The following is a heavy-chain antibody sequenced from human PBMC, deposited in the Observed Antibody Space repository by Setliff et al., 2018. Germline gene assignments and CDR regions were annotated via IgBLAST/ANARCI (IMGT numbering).Heavy chain of an antibody. D-gene: IGHD5-18*01. V-gene: IGHV4-61*09. CDR1: GGSISSGSYY. Sequence: SETLSLTCTVSGGSISSGSYYWSWIRQPAGKGLEWIGHIYTSGSTNYNPSLKSRVTISVDTSKNQFSLKLSSVTAEDTAVYYCAKEGGYSYGYDFDYWGQGTLVTVSS. CDR2: IYTSGST. CDR3: AKEGGYSYGYDFDY. J-gene: IGHJ4*02.